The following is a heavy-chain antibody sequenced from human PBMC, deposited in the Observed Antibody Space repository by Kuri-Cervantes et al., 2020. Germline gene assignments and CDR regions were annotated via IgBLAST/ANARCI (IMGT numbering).Heavy chain of an antibody. D-gene: IGHD3-10*01. CDR1: GFTFSNHA. CDR3: ARDRGRLAFDI. V-gene: IGHV3-23*01. Sequence: GESLKISCAASGFTFSNHAMSWVRQAPGKGLEWVSTISASGGSTYYADSVKGRFTISRDNSKNTLYLEVNSLRAEDTAVYYCARDRGRLAFDIWGQGTMVTVSS. J-gene: IGHJ3*02. CDR2: ISASGGST.